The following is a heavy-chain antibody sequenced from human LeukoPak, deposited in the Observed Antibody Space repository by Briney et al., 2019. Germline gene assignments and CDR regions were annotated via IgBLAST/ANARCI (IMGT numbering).Heavy chain of an antibody. Sequence: SGPTLVKPTQTLTLTCTFSGFSLSTSGVGVGWIRQPPGKALEWLALIYWDDDKYYSTSLKTRLTISKDTSKNQVVLTMTNMDPVDTATYYCARGYGSGSYWGFDPWGQGTLVTVSS. CDR2: IYWDDDK. CDR3: ARGYGSGSYWGFDP. D-gene: IGHD3-10*01. V-gene: IGHV2-70*01. CDR1: GFSLSTSGVG. J-gene: IGHJ5*02.